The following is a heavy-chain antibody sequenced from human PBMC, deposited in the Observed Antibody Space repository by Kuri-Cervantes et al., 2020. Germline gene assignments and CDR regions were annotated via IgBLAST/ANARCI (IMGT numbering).Heavy chain of an antibody. CDR3: ARQAIAVGYGMDV. D-gene: IGHD6-19*01. CDR1: GYTFTSYY. Sequence: ASVKVSCKASGYTFTSYYMHWVRQAPGQGPEWMGIINPSGGSTSYAQKFQGRVTMTRDTSTSTVYMELSSLRSEDTAVYYCARQAIAVGYGMDVWGQGTTVTVSS. V-gene: IGHV1-46*01. CDR2: INPSGGST. J-gene: IGHJ6*02.